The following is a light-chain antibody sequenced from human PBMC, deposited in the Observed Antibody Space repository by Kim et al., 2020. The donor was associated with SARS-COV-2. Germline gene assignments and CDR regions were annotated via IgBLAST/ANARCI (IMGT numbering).Light chain of an antibody. V-gene: IGLV2-14*03. J-gene: IGLJ3*02. Sequence: GQWITISCTGTSGDVGGYNCVSWYLQHPGNAPKLMIADVSNRPSGVSDRFSGSKSGNTASLTISGLQAEDEADYYCSSCTLSGTVVFGGGTQLTVL. CDR1: SGDVGGYNC. CDR3: SSCTLSGTVV. CDR2: DVS.